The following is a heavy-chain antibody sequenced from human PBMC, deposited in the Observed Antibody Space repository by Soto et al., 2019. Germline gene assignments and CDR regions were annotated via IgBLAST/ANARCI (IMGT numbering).Heavy chain of an antibody. CDR2: IRSKANSYAT. CDR3: TTHYASGSYPDPQNKAFDY. CDR1: GFTFSGSA. J-gene: IGHJ4*02. D-gene: IGHD3-10*01. V-gene: IGHV3-73*02. Sequence: EVQLVESGGGLVQPGGSLKLSCAASGFTFSGSAMHWVRQASGKGLEWVGRIRSKANSYATAYAASVKGRFTISRDDSKNTAYLQMNSLKTEDTAVYYCTTHYASGSYPDPQNKAFDYWGQGTLVTVSS.